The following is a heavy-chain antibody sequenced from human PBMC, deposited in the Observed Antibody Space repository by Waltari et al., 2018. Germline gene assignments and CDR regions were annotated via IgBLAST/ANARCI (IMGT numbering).Heavy chain of an antibody. Sequence: EVQLLDSGGGLVQPGGSLRLFCDASGFTFGNYVMSWVRQAPGKGLDWVSTISSGGNTYYADSVKGRLTVSRDNSKNTLYLQMNSLRAEDTAVYYCAKRGSDGAWFDPWGQGTLVTVSS. CDR1: GFTFGNYV. D-gene: IGHD5-12*01. CDR3: AKRGSDGAWFDP. J-gene: IGHJ5*02. V-gene: IGHV3-23*01. CDR2: ISSGGNT.